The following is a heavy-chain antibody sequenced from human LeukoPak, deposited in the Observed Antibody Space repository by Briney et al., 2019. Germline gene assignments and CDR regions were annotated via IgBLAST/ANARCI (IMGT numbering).Heavy chain of an antibody. CDR1: GFTFDDYA. CDR2: ISWNSGSI. V-gene: IGHV3-9*01. D-gene: IGHD3-22*01. J-gene: IGHJ4*02. Sequence: LPGGSLRLSCAASGFTFDDYAMHWVRQAPGKGLEWVSGISWNSGSIGYADSVKGRFTISRDNAKNSLYLQMNSLRAEDTALYYCAKGRHYYDSSGSPFDYWGQGTLVTVSS. CDR3: AKGRHYYDSSGSPFDY.